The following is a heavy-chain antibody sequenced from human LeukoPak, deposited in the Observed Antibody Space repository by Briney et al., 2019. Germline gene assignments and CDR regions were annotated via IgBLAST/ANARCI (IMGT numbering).Heavy chain of an antibody. J-gene: IGHJ4*02. CDR1: GFTSSSYA. CDR2: ISASAGST. Sequence: GGSLRLSCAASGFTSSSYAMSWVRQAPGKGLEWVSSISASAGSTYYADSVKGRFTISRDTSKHTLYLQMNSLRAEDTAIYYCAKDRPLNWGYYFDSWGQGTLLTVSS. D-gene: IGHD7-27*01. V-gene: IGHV3-23*01. CDR3: AKDRPLNWGYYFDS.